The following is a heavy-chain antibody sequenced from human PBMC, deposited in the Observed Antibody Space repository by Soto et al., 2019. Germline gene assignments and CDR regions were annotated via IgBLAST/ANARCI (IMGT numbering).Heavy chain of an antibody. J-gene: IGHJ6*04. V-gene: IGHV4-31*03. CDR3: ARGVGDNCAPPRDLKDV. D-gene: IGHD3-10*01. CDR1: GGSISSGGYY. CDR2: IYYSGST. Sequence: SETLSLTCTVSGGSISSGGYYWNCIRQNPGKGLEWIGYIYYSGSTYYNPSLKSRVTISVDTSKNQFSLKLSSVTAADTAVYYCARGVGDNCAPPRDLKDVWGKGTTVTGSS.